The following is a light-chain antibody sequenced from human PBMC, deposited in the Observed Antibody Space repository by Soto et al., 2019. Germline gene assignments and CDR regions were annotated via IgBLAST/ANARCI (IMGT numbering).Light chain of an antibody. J-gene: IGKJ1*01. V-gene: IGKV1-5*01. CDR1: HFISSW. CDR3: QQYNSYPWT. CDR2: AAS. Sequence: DIQMTQSPSTLSASIGDRVTITCRASHFISSWLAWYQQEPGKAPKLLIYAASSLESGVPSRFSGSGSVTEFTLTISSLQPEDFATYYCQQYNSYPWTFGQGTKVDIK.